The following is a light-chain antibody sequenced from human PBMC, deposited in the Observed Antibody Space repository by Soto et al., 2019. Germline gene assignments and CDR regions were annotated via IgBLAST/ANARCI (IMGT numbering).Light chain of an antibody. V-gene: IGLV1-36*01. CDR3: ATWDDSLNTEL. CDR2: YDD. J-gene: IGLJ2*01. Sequence: QSVLTQPPSVSGAPRQRVTISCSGSSSNIGNKPVNWYQQLQGQAPKLLIYYDDLRPSGVSDRFSGSKSGTSASLTISRLQSEDEAHYYCATWDDSLNTELFGGGTKVTVL. CDR1: SSNIGNKP.